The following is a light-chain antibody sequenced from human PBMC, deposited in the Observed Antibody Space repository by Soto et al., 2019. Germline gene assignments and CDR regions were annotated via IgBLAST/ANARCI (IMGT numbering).Light chain of an antibody. V-gene: IGKV3-20*01. CDR3: QQYGNSRWT. J-gene: IGKJ1*01. Sequence: EIVLTQSPGTLSLSPGERATLSCRASQSVSSGYLAWYQQKPGQAPRLLISGASTRATGIPDRFSGSGSGTDFTLTISRLEPEDFAVYYCQQYGNSRWTFGQGTKVEIK. CDR2: GAS. CDR1: QSVSSGY.